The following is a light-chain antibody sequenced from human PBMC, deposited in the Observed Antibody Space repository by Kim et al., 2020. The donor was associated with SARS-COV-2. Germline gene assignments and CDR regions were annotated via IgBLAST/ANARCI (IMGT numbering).Light chain of an antibody. Sequence: QSALTQPASVSGSPGQSITISCTGTSSDVGSYNLVSWYQQHPGTAPKLMIYEVSKRPSGVSNRFSGSKSGNTASLTISGLQAEDEADYYCCSYAGSKVVFGGGTQLTVL. CDR2: EVS. V-gene: IGLV2-23*02. CDR1: SSDVGSYNL. CDR3: CSYAGSKVV. J-gene: IGLJ2*01.